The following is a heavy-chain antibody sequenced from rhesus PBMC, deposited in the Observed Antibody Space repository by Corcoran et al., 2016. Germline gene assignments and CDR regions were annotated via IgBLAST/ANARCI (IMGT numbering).Heavy chain of an antibody. V-gene: IGHV4-65*01. CDR1: GGSVSSSKW. J-gene: IGHJ4*01. D-gene: IGHD3-34*01. Sequence: QVQLQESGPGLVKTSETLSLTCAVSGGSVSSSKWWSWNRQAPEKGLEWIAYISGSGGTTHYNPSLKRRVTISIDTSKNQFSLKLSSVTVADTAVYYCASVWDEYLDYWGQGVLVTVSS. CDR3: ASVWDEYLDY. CDR2: ISGSGGTT.